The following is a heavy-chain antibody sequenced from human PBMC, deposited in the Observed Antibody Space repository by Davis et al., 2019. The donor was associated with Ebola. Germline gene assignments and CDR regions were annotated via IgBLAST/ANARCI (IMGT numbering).Heavy chain of an antibody. CDR3: APGSIAADY. Sequence: PAGSLRLSCAASGFTVSRYSMNWVRQAPGKGLEWVSSISSSSNYIYYSDSVKGRFTISRDNAKNSLYLQMNSLRAEDTAVYYCAPGSIAADYWGQGTLVTVSS. D-gene: IGHD6-6*01. V-gene: IGHV3-21*01. J-gene: IGHJ4*02. CDR1: GFTVSRYS. CDR2: ISSSSNYI.